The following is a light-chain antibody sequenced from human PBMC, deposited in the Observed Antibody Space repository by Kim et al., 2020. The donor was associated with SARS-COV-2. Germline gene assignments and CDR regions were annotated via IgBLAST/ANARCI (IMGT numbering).Light chain of an antibody. CDR1: TNDIGTYNF. J-gene: IGLJ3*02. CDR3: SSYTRTNTRL. V-gene: IGLV2-14*03. CDR2: DVS. Sequence: QSVLTQPASVSGSPGQSITISCTGTTNDIGTYNFVSWFQQHPGKAPKLIIYDVSHRPSGVSPRFSGSKSGNTASLTLSGLQPEDEADYYCSSYTRTNTRLFGGGTQLTVL.